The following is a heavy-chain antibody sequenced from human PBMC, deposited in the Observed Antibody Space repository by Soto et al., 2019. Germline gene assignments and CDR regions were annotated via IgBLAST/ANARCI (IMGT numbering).Heavy chain of an antibody. CDR2: ISGSGGST. CDR3: AKVFPRVVTPGKGNWFDP. V-gene: IGHV3-23*01. CDR1: GFTFSSYA. D-gene: IGHD2-21*02. Sequence: TGGSLRLSCAASGFTFSSYAMSWVRQAPGKGLEWVSAISGSGGSTYYADSVKGRFTISRDNSKNTLYLQMNSLRAEDTAVYYCAKVFPRVVTPGKGNWFDPWGQGTLVTVSS. J-gene: IGHJ5*02.